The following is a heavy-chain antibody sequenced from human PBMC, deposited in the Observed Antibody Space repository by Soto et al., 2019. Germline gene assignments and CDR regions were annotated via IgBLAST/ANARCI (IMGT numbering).Heavy chain of an antibody. CDR1: GGTFSSYT. Sequence: ASVKVSCKASGGTFSSYTISWVRQAPGQGLEWMGWISAYNGNTNYAQKLQGRVTMTTDTSTSTAYMELRSLRSDDTAVYYCARDMVVRGVIIIGAQNAFDIWGQGTMVTVSS. V-gene: IGHV1-18*01. CDR2: ISAYNGNT. J-gene: IGHJ3*02. CDR3: ARDMVVRGVIIIGAQNAFDI. D-gene: IGHD3-10*01.